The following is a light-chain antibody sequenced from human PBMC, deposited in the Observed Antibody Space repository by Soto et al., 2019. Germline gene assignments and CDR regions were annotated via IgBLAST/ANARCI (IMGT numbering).Light chain of an antibody. J-gene: IGKJ3*01. V-gene: IGKV3-20*01. CDR2: GTS. CDR1: QSVSSSY. CDR3: QQYGRSPS. Sequence: EIVFTQSPGTLSLSPGERATLSCRASQSVSSSYFAWYQQKPGQAPRLLIYGTSSRATGIPDRFSGSGSGTDFTLTINRLEPEDFALYYCQQYGRSPSFGPGTKVDIK.